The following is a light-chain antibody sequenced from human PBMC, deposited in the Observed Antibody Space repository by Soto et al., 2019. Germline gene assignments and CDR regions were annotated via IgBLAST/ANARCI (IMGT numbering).Light chain of an antibody. Sequence: DIQMTQSPSSLSASVGDRVTISCRASQDIEAYLNWYQQKPGKAPKLLIYAASNLQTGVPSRFSGGGSGTDFTLTISGLRPEDFATYYCQQSDSTPFTFGPGTTVDF. V-gene: IGKV1-39*01. J-gene: IGKJ3*01. CDR1: QDIEAY. CDR2: AAS. CDR3: QQSDSTPFT.